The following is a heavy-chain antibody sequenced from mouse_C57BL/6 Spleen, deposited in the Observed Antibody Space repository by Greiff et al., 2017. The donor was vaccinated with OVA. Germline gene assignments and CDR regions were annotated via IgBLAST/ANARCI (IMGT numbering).Heavy chain of an antibody. CDR3: TGLRWYFDV. D-gene: IGHD1-1*01. V-gene: IGHV6-3*01. CDR2: IRLKSDNYAT. Sequence: VQLKESGGGLVQPGGSMKLSCVASGFTFSNYWMNWVRQSPEKGLEWVAQIRLKSDNYATHYAESVKGRFTISRDDSKSSVYLQMNNLSAEDTGIYYCTGLRWYFDVWGTGTTVTVSS. CDR1: GFTFSNYW. J-gene: IGHJ1*03.